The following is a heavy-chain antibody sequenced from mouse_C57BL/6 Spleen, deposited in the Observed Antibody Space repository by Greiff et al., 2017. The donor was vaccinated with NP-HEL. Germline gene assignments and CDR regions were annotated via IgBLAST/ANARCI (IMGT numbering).Heavy chain of an antibody. D-gene: IGHD1-1*01. CDR1: GYTFTDYY. CDR2: IYPGSGNT. CDR3: ARYYYYGSSYDYAMDY. Sequence: QVQLQQSGAELVRPGASVKLSCKASGYTFTDYYINWVKQRPGQGLEWIARIYPGSGNTYYNEKFKGKATLTAEKSSSTAYMQLSSLTSEDSAVYFCARYYYYGSSYDYAMDYWGQGTSVTVSS. J-gene: IGHJ4*01. V-gene: IGHV1-76*01.